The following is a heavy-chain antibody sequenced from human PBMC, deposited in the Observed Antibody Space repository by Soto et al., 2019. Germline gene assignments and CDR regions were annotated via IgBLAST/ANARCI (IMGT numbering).Heavy chain of an antibody. CDR1: GYTFTGYY. CDR3: ARLLLPSNYYYYGMDV. Sequence: ASVKVSCKASGYTFTGYYMHWVRQAPGQGLEWMGWINPNSGGTNYAQKFQGWATMTRDTSISTAYMELSRLRSDDTAVYYCARLLLPSNYYYYGMDVWGQGTTVTVSS. J-gene: IGHJ6*02. D-gene: IGHD2-15*01. V-gene: IGHV1-2*04. CDR2: INPNSGGT.